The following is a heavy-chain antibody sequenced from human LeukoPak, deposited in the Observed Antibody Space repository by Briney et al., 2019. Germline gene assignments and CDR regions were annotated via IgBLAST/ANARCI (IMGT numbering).Heavy chain of an antibody. J-gene: IGHJ4*02. V-gene: IGHV5-51*01. Sequence: GESLKISCQGSGYIFTTYWIGWVRQMPGRGLEYMGAIYPGNSDATYSPSFQGQVTFSADKSTSTAYLQWSSLKASDTAIFYCARAGGGGLWDYWGLGTLVTVSS. CDR1: GYIFTTYW. D-gene: IGHD3-16*01. CDR2: IYPGNSDA. CDR3: ARAGGGGLWDY.